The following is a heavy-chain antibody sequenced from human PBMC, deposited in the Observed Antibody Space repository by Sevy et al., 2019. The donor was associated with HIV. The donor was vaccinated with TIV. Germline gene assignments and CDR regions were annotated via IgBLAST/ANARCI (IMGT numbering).Heavy chain of an antibody. D-gene: IGHD3-10*01. Sequence: GGSLRLSCAASGFTFSRYAMHWVRQAPGKGLEWVAVISYDGSNKYNTDSVKGRFTISRDDSKNTLYLKMNSLRAEDTAVYYCGKDRIRGLWFGELSGGLDYWGQGTLVTVSS. CDR1: GFTFSRYA. CDR2: ISYDGSNK. J-gene: IGHJ4*02. CDR3: GKDRIRGLWFGELSGGLDY. V-gene: IGHV3-30-3*01.